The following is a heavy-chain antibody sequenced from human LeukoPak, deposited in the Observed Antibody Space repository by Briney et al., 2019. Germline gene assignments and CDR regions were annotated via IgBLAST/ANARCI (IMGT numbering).Heavy chain of an antibody. J-gene: IGHJ3*02. Sequence: SGGSLRLSCAASGFTFSSYEMNWVRQAPGKGLEWVSYISSSSSTMYYADSVKGRFSISRDNAKKSLYLQMNSLRAEDTAVYYCARDHHRRLYDSQARDTFDIWGQGTMVTVSS. CDR1: GFTFSSYE. CDR3: ARDHHRRLYDSQARDTFDI. CDR2: ISSSSSTM. V-gene: IGHV3-48*01. D-gene: IGHD3-22*01.